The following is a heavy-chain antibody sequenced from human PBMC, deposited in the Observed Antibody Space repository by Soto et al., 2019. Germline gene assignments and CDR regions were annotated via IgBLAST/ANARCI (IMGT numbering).Heavy chain of an antibody. CDR3: AKAHRPFYFGYCWGMDV. J-gene: IGHJ6*02. CDR1: GFNFSSRG. Sequence: PGASLRLSCAASGFNFSSRGMSWVCKAPGKGVWWVSAISGSGSSTYYAHSVKGRFTISRDNSKSTLYLQMNSLRAEDTAVYYCAKAHRPFYFGYCWGMDVWGQGTPVTVSS. V-gene: IGHV3-23*01. CDR2: ISGSGSST. D-gene: IGHD2-21*02.